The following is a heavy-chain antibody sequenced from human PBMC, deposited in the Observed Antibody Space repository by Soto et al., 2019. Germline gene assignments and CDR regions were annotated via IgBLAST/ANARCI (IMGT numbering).Heavy chain of an antibody. V-gene: IGHV3-11*01. Sequence: QVQLVESGGGLVQPGGSLRLSCAVSGFTFSDYYMSWVRQTPGKGLEWVSYISSSGNTIYYADSVKGRFTISRDNAEKSLYLQMNSLRAEDTAVYYCARVWNYFEYWGQGTLVTVSS. CDR1: GFTFSDYY. D-gene: IGHD2-21*01. CDR2: ISSSGNTI. CDR3: ARVWNYFEY. J-gene: IGHJ4*02.